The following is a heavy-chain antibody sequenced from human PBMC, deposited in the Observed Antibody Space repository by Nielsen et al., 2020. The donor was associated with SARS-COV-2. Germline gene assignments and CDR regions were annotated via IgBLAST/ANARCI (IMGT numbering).Heavy chain of an antibody. CDR1: GFTFSSYG. V-gene: IGHV3-30*02. CDR3: AKDYPYYDFWSGPPLYYYGMDV. J-gene: IGHJ6*02. CDR2: IWYDGSNK. D-gene: IGHD3-3*01. Sequence: GGSLRLSCAASGFTFSSYGMHWVRQAPGKGLEWVAVIWYDGSNKYYADSVKGRFTISRDNSKNTLYLQMNSLRAEDTAVYYCAKDYPYYDFWSGPPLYYYGMDVWGQGTTVTVSS.